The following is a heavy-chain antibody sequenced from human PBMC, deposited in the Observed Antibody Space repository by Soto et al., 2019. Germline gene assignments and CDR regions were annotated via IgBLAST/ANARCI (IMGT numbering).Heavy chain of an antibody. Sequence: EVQLVASGGGLVQPGESLRLSCAASGFIFSNYVMSWVRQAPGKGLEWVSSISDSGGTSYYADSVKGRFTISRDNSKNTLYLQMNSLSAEDTAIYYCAKRPRALLTFDYWGQGTLVTVSS. CDR3: AKRPRALLTFDY. CDR1: GFIFSNYV. D-gene: IGHD1-26*01. V-gene: IGHV3-23*04. J-gene: IGHJ4*02. CDR2: ISDSGGTS.